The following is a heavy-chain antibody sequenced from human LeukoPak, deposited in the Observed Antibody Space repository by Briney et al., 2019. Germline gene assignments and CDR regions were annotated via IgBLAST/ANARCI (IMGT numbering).Heavy chain of an antibody. D-gene: IGHD2-21*02. J-gene: IGHJ4*02. Sequence: GSLRLSCAAPGFTFSSYAMSWVRQAPGKGLEWVSAFSATGGNTHYADSVKGRFSISRDNSKNTLYLQVNGLRTEDTAVYYCAKDRLLNCRGDCYIFDYWGQGTVVTVSS. CDR3: AKDRLLNCRGDCYIFDY. V-gene: IGHV3-23*01. CDR1: GFTFSSYA. CDR2: FSATGGNT.